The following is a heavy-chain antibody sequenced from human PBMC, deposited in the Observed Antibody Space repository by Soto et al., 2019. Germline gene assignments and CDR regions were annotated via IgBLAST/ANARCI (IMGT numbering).Heavy chain of an antibody. V-gene: IGHV1-46*01. CDR3: ALTTVVYYYYYGMDV. D-gene: IGHD4-17*01. Sequence: ASVKVSCKASGYTSTSYYMHWVRQAPGQGLEWMGIINPSGGSTSYAQKFQGRVTMTRDTSTSTVYMELSSLRSEDTAVYYCALTTVVYYYYYGMDVWGQGTTVTVSS. CDR1: GYTSTSYY. CDR2: INPSGGST. J-gene: IGHJ6*02.